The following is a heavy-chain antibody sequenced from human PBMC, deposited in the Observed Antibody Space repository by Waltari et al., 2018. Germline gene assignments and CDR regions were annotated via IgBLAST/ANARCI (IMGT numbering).Heavy chain of an antibody. J-gene: IGHJ4*02. V-gene: IGHV1-2*02. CDR1: GYTFIGSS. D-gene: IGHD6-13*01. CDR3: ARRKGRGEQLVGLDY. CDR2: INPNSGGT. Sequence: QVQLVQSGAVVWKPGASVTVACKVSGYTFIGSSMHGVLLAPGQGLEWMGWINPNSGGTNYAQKFQGRVTMTRDTSISTAYMELSRLRSDDTAVYYCARRKGRGEQLVGLDYWGQGTLVTVSS.